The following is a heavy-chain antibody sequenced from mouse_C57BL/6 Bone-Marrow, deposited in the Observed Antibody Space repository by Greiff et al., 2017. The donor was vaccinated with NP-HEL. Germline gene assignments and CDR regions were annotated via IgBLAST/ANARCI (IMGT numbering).Heavy chain of an antibody. CDR2: INPSNGGT. CDR1: GYTFTSYW. D-gene: IGHD1-1*01. Sequence: QVQLKQPGTELVKPGASVKLSCKASGYTFTSYWMHWVKQRPGQGLEWIGNINPSNGGTNYNEKFKSKATLTVDKSSSTAYMQLSSLTSEDSAVYYCARGALLLRYYFDYWGQGTTLTVSS. J-gene: IGHJ2*01. CDR3: ARGALLLRYYFDY. V-gene: IGHV1-53*01.